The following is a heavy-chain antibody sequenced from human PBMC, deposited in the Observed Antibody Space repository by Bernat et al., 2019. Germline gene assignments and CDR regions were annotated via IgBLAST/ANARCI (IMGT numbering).Heavy chain of an antibody. V-gene: IGHV3-30*18. CDR2: ISYDGSNK. D-gene: IGHD6-19*01. J-gene: IGHJ1*01. CDR3: AKDQGKQWLVKRGYFQH. Sequence: QVQLVESGGGVVQPGRSLRLSCAASGFTFSSYGMHWVRQAPGKGLEWVAVISYDGSNKYYADSVRGRFTISRDNSKNTLYLQMNSLRAEDTAVYYCAKDQGKQWLVKRGYFQHWGQGTLVTVSS. CDR1: GFTFSSYG.